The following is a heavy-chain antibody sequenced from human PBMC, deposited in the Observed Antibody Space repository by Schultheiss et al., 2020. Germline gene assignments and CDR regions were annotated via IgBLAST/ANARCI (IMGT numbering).Heavy chain of an antibody. CDR2: INHSGST. Sequence: SETLSLTCAVYGGSFSGYYWSWIRQPPGKGLEWIGEINHSGSTNYNPSLKSGVTISVDTFKNQFSLKLSSVTAADTAVYYCARPAGTPSYMDVWGKGTTVTVSS. CDR3: ARPAGTPSYMDV. D-gene: IGHD6-19*01. V-gene: IGHV4-34*01. CDR1: GGSFSGYY. J-gene: IGHJ6*03.